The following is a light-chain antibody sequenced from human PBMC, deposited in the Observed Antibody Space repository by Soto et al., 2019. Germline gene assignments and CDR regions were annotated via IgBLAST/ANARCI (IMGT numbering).Light chain of an antibody. Sequence: DIQMTQSPSTLSASVGGRVTITCRASQSIGTWLAWYQQKPGKAPKLLIYDASSLERGVPSRFSGSGSGTEFTLTITSLQPDDFATYYCQQSYSTPFTFGPGTKVDIK. J-gene: IGKJ3*01. CDR1: QSIGTW. V-gene: IGKV1-5*01. CDR2: DAS. CDR3: QQSYSTPFT.